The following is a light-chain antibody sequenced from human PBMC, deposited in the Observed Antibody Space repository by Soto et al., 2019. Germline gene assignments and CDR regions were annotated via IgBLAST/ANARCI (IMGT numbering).Light chain of an antibody. J-gene: IGKJ2*01. V-gene: IGKV1-9*01. CDR2: AAS. Sequence: DIQLTQSPSFLSASVGDRVTITCRASQGISSYLAWYQQNPGKAPKLLIYAASTLQTGVPSRFSGSGSGTELTLTISSLQPEDFATYYCQQLNSYPPDPFVQGSKQEIK. CDR1: QGISSY. CDR3: QQLNSYPPDP.